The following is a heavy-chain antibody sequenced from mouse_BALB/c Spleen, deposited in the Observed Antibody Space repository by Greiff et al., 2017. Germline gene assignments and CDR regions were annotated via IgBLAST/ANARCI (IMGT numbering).Heavy chain of an antibody. CDR1: GFTFSSFG. J-gene: IGHJ4*01. D-gene: IGHD2-14*01. Sequence: LVESGGGLVQPGGSRKLSCAASGFTFSSFGMHWVRQAPEKGLEWVAYISSGSSTIYYADTVKGRFTISRDNPKNTLFLQMTSLRSEDTAMYYCARDRYDYAMDYWGQGTSVTVSS. CDR3: ARDRYDYAMDY. CDR2: ISSGSSTI. V-gene: IGHV5-17*02.